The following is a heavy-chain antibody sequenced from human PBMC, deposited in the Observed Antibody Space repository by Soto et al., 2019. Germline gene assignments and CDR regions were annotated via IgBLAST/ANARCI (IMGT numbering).Heavy chain of an antibody. Sequence: GESLKISCKGSGYSFTSYWIGWVRQMPGKGLEWMGIIYPGDSDTRYSPSFQGQVTISADKSISTAYLQMDSLRAEDTAVYYCARDGSTETTNFHYAMDVWGQGTTVTVSS. CDR3: ARDGSTETTNFHYAMDV. D-gene: IGHD4-17*01. V-gene: IGHV5-51*01. CDR1: GYSFTSYW. J-gene: IGHJ6*02. CDR2: IYPGDSDT.